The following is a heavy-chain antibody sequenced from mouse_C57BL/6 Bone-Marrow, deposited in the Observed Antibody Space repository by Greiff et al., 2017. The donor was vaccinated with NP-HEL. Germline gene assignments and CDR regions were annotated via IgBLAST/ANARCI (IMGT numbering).Heavy chain of an antibody. D-gene: IGHD1-1*01. CDR3: ARQKSYYYGSWALFAD. V-gene: IGHV5-12*01. CDR2: ISNGGGST. CDR1: GFTFSDYY. J-gene: IGHJ3*01. Sequence: EVQLVESGGGLVQPGGSLKLSCAASGFTFSDYYMYWVRQTPEQRLEWVAYISNGGGSTYYPDTVKGRFTLSRDNAKNTLYLQMSRLKSADSAMYYSARQKSYYYGSWALFADWGQGTRVTVSA.